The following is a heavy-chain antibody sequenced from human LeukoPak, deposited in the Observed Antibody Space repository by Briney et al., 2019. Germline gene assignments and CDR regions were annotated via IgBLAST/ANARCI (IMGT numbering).Heavy chain of an antibody. Sequence: VASVKVSCKASGYTFTSYDINWVRHATGQGLELMGWMNPNSGNTGYAQKFQGRVTMTRNTSISTAYMELSSLRSEDTAVYYCARGGNDFWSGYNWFDPWGQGTLVTVSS. J-gene: IGHJ5*02. D-gene: IGHD3-3*01. CDR2: MNPNSGNT. V-gene: IGHV1-8*01. CDR1: GYTFTSYD. CDR3: ARGGNDFWSGYNWFDP.